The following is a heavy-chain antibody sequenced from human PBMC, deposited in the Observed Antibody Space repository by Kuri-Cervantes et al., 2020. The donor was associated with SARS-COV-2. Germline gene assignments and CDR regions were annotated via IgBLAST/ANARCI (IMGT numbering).Heavy chain of an antibody. CDR2: IYYSGST. Sequence: SETLSLTCTVSGGSISSSISSSSYYWSWIRQSPGKGLEWIGYIYYSGSTYYNPSLKSRVTISVDTSKNQFSLKLSSVTAADTAVYYCARDRLGLLWFGEPRRYGMDVWGQGTTVTVSS. D-gene: IGHD3-10*01. V-gene: IGHV4-30-4*01. CDR1: GGSISSSISSSSYY. CDR3: ARDRLGLLWFGEPRRYGMDV. J-gene: IGHJ6*02.